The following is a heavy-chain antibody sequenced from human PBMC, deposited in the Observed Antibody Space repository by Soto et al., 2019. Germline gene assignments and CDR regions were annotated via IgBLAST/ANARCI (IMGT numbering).Heavy chain of an antibody. CDR2: TYYRSKWYN. CDR3: ARATRTWFDP. J-gene: IGHJ5*02. D-gene: IGHD4-17*01. Sequence: LSLTCAISGDSVSSNSATWNWIRQSPSRGLEWLGRTYYRSKWYNEYAVSVKSRITINSDTSKNQFSLQLNSVTPEDTAVYSCARATRTWFDPWGQETLVTVSS. CDR1: GDSVSSNSAT. V-gene: IGHV6-1*01.